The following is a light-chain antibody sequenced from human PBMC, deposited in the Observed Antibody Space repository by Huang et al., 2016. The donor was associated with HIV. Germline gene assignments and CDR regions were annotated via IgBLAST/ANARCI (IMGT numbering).Light chain of an antibody. CDR2: GAS. V-gene: IGKV3-15*01. CDR1: QSVSNN. J-gene: IGKJ1*01. CDR3: QQYSDWPLWT. Sequence: EIVMTQSPATLSVSPGERATLSCRASQSVSNNLAWYQQKLGQAPRLLIYGASTRATGSPARVSGSGSGTDFTLTISSLQSEDFAVYYCQQYSDWPLWTFGQGSKVEIK.